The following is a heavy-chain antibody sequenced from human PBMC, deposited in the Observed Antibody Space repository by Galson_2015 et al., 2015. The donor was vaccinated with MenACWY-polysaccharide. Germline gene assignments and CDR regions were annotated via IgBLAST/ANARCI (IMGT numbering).Heavy chain of an antibody. CDR3: ARDLMGTKLFGVAAFDS. J-gene: IGHJ4*02. D-gene: IGHD3-3*01. V-gene: IGHV3-21*01. CDR1: GFTFNNYS. CDR2: ISSLSSYK. Sequence: SLRLSCAGSGFTFNNYSMNWVRQGPGKGLEWVSFISSLSSYKYYADSVKGRFTISRDNAKNSLYLQMNSLRVEDTAVYYCARDLMGTKLFGVAAFDSWGQGILVTASS.